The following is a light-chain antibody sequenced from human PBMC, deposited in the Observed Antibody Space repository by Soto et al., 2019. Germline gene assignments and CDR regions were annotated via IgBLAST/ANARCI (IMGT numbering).Light chain of an antibody. Sequence: QLVLTQSPSASASLGASVKLTCTLTSGHSTYSIAGHQLQPDKGPRYLMKVNSDGSHSKGDGIPDRFSGSSSGTERYLTNSSLQSEDEADYYCQTWATGMQVFGGGTKLTVL. CDR2: VNSDGSH. V-gene: IGLV4-69*01. CDR1: SGHSTYS. J-gene: IGLJ3*02. CDR3: QTWATGMQV.